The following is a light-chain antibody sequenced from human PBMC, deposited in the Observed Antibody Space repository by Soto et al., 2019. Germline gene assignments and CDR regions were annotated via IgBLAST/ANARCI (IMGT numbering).Light chain of an antibody. Sequence: QSVLTQPPSASGSPGQSVTISCTGTSSDVGGYNYVSWYQQHPGKAPKLIIYEVHKRPSGVPDRFSGSKSGNTASLTVSGLQAEDEDDDYSSSYAGSNNYVFGSGTKVPVL. CDR1: SSDVGGYNY. CDR3: SSYAGSNNYV. CDR2: EVH. J-gene: IGLJ1*01. V-gene: IGLV2-8*01.